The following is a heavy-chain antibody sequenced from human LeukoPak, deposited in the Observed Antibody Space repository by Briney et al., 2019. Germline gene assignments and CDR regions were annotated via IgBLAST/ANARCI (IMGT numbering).Heavy chain of an antibody. J-gene: IGHJ4*02. V-gene: IGHV3-33*06. CDR1: GFTFNRYG. D-gene: IGHD6-19*01. CDR3: AKDRGWSSIGWSTTAYFDY. CDR2: IWYDGSKK. Sequence: GGSLRLSCAASGFTFNRYGMHWVRQAPGKGLEWVAVIWYDGSKKYYADSVKGRFTISRDNSKNTLYLQMNSLRAEDTAAYYCAKDRGWSSIGWSTTAYFDYWGQGTLVNGSS.